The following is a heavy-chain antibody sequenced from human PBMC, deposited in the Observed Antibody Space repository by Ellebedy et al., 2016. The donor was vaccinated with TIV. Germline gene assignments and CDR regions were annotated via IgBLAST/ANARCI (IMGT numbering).Heavy chain of an antibody. Sequence: GESLKISCAASEFPVSSNYINWVRQAPGKGLKWVSVIYSGGSTYYADSVKGRFTISRDNSKNTLYLHMNSLRAEDTAVYYCASRSYEYYYYGMDVWGQGTTVTVSS. J-gene: IGHJ6*02. CDR2: IYSGGST. D-gene: IGHD3-16*01. CDR1: EFPVSSNY. V-gene: IGHV3-53*01. CDR3: ASRSYEYYYYGMDV.